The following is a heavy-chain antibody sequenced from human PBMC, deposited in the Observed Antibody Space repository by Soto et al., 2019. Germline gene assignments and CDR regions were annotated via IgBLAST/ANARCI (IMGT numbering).Heavy chain of an antibody. J-gene: IGHJ4*02. V-gene: IGHV3-30*18. Sequence: GGSLRLSCAASGFTFSSYGMHWVRQAPGKGLEWVAVISYDGSNKYYADSVKGRFTISRDNSKNTLYLQMNSLRAEDTAVYYCAKMGFGSALDYWGQGTLVTVS. CDR3: AKMGFGSALDY. CDR1: GFTFSSYG. D-gene: IGHD3-10*01. CDR2: ISYDGSNK.